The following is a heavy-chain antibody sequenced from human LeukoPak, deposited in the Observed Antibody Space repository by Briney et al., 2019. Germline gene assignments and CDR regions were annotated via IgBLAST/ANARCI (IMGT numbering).Heavy chain of an antibody. CDR2: SYYSGST. V-gene: IGHV4-59*01. J-gene: IGHJ4*02. D-gene: IGHD4-17*01. CDR1: GGSISSYY. Sequence: SETLSLTCTVSGGSISSYYWSWIRQPPGKGLEWIGCSYYSGSTNYNPSLKSRVTISVDTSKNQFSLKLSSVTAADTAVYYCATVVTRDYFDYWGQGTLVTVSS. CDR3: ATVVTRDYFDY.